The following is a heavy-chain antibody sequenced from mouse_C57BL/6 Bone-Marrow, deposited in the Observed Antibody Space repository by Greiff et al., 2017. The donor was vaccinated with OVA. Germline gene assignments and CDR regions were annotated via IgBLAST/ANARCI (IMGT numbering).Heavy chain of an antibody. CDR2: INYDGSST. D-gene: IGHD1-1*01. CDR1: GFTFSDYY. V-gene: IGHV5-16*01. Sequence: EVQLVESEGGLVQPGSSMKLSCTASGFTFSDYYMAWVRQVPEKGLEWVANINYDGSSTYYLDSLKSRFIISRDNAKNILYLQMSSLKSEDTATYYCARDDYGTYFDVWGTGTTVTVSS. J-gene: IGHJ1*03. CDR3: ARDDYGTYFDV.